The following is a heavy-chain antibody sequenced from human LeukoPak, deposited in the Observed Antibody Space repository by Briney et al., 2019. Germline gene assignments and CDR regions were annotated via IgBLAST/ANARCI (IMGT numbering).Heavy chain of an antibody. J-gene: IGHJ6*02. CDR3: ARRTAAAGPSYYYYGMDV. D-gene: IGHD6-13*01. CDR2: ISAYNGNT. Sequence: ASVKVSCKASGYTFTSYGISWVRQAPGQGLEWMGWISAYNGNTNYAQKLQGRVTMTTDTSTSPAYMELRSLRSDDTAVYYCARRTAAAGPSYYYYGMDVWGQGTTVTVSS. CDR1: GYTFTSYG. V-gene: IGHV1-18*01.